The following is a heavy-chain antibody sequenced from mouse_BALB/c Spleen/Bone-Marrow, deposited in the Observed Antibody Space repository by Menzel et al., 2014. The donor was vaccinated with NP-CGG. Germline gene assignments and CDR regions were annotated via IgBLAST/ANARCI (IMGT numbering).Heavy chain of an antibody. V-gene: IGHV5-6-2*01. CDR2: INSNGGST. Sequence: EVKLMESGGGLVKLGGSLKLSCAASGFTFSSYYMSWVRQTPEKRLELVAAINSNGGSTYYPDTVKGRFTISRDNAKNTLYLQMSSLKSEDTALYYCARQRAGTLIDYWGQGTTLTVSS. J-gene: IGHJ2*01. CDR3: ARQRAGTLIDY. CDR1: GFTFSSYY. D-gene: IGHD3-3*01.